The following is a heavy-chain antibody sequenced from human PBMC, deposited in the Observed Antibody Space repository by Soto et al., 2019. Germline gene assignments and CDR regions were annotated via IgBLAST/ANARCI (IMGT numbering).Heavy chain of an antibody. V-gene: IGHV3-30*03. CDR2: ISYDGSNK. CDR1: GFPFSTYG. CDR3: VGGQYYFDY. J-gene: IGHJ4*02. Sequence: QVQLVESGGGVVQPGRSLRLSCAASGFPFSTYGMHWVREGPGKGLEWVAVISYDGSNKFYADSVKGRFTISRDNSKNTLYRQMNGLRPEDTALYYCVGGQYYFDYRGQGTLVTVSS. D-gene: IGHD3-10*01.